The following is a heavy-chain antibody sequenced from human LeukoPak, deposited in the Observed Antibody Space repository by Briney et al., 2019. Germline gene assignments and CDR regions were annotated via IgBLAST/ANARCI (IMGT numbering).Heavy chain of an antibody. V-gene: IGHV3-7*01. CDR2: IKRDGSEK. Sequence: GGSLRLSCAASGFTFSSYWMTWVRQAPGKGLEWVANIKRDGSEKHYVDSVKGRFTISRDNSKNTLYLQMNSLRAEDTAVYYCASSIAVADTTRFDYWGQGTLVTVSS. CDR3: ASSIAVADTTRFDY. CDR1: GFTFSSYW. J-gene: IGHJ4*02. D-gene: IGHD6-19*01.